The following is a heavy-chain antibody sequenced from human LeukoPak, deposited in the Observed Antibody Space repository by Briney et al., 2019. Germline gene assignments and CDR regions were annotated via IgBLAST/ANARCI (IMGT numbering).Heavy chain of an antibody. V-gene: IGHV3-49*04. J-gene: IGHJ4*02. Sequence: PGRSLRLSCTASGFTIGDYAMSWVRQAPGKGLEWVGFIRSKAYGGTTEYAASVKGRFTISRDDSKSIAYLQMNSLKTEDTAVYYCTRGSDGGDPHEVYYFDYWGQGTLVTVSS. D-gene: IGHD2-21*02. CDR2: IRSKAYGGTT. CDR1: GFTIGDYA. CDR3: TRGSDGGDPHEVYYFDY.